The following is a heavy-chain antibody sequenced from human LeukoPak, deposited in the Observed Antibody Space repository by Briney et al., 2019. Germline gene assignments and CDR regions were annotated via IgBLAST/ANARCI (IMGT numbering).Heavy chain of an antibody. D-gene: IGHD6-19*01. CDR3: AKDRVTSGWYVYDH. CDR2: INYSGSTT. Sequence: GGSLRLSCAASGFTLSSYAMSWVRQAPGRGLECVSTINYSGSTTYYADSVKGRFTISRDNSKNTLYLQMRSLRPEDTAVYYCAKDRVTSGWYVYDHWGQGTQVTVSS. V-gene: IGHV3-23*01. J-gene: IGHJ4*02. CDR1: GFTLSSYA.